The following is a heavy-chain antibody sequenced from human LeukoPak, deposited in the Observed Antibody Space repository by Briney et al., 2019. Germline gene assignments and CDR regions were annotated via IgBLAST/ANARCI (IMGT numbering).Heavy chain of an antibody. Sequence: ASVKVSCKASGYTFTGYYMHWVRQAPGXXLEWMGWINPNSGGTNYAQKFQGRVTMTRDTSISTAYMELSRLRSDDTAVYYCARATDYYGSGTRFDPWGQGTLVTVSS. V-gene: IGHV1-2*02. J-gene: IGHJ5*02. CDR2: INPNSGGT. CDR1: GYTFTGYY. CDR3: ARATDYYGSGTRFDP. D-gene: IGHD3-10*01.